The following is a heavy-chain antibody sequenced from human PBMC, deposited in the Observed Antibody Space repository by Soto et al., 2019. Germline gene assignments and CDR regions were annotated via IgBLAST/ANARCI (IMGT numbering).Heavy chain of an antibody. CDR3: ARAYSSSLPYFDY. J-gene: IGHJ4*02. V-gene: IGHV4-31*03. CDR2: IYYSGST. Sequence: SETMSLTCTVADCSSSIGCCYLLWIRQHPGKGLEWIGYIYYSGSTYYNPSLKSRVTISVDTSKNQFSLKLSSVTAADTAVYYCARAYSSSLPYFDYWGQGTLVTVSS. D-gene: IGHD6-13*01. CDR1: DCSSSIGCCY.